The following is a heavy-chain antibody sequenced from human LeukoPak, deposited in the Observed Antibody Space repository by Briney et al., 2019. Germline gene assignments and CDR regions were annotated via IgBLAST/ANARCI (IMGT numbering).Heavy chain of an antibody. CDR3: AKDLYSSGWYANYYYYGMDV. D-gene: IGHD6-19*01. J-gene: IGHJ6*02. CDR1: GLTFSSYG. V-gene: IGHV3-30*18. CDR2: ISYDGSNK. Sequence: GGSLRLSCAASGLTFSSYGMHWVRQAPGKGLEWVAVISYDGSNKYYADSVKGRFTISRDNSKNTLYLQMNSLRAEDTAVYYCAKDLYSSGWYANYYYYGMDVWGQGTTVTVSS.